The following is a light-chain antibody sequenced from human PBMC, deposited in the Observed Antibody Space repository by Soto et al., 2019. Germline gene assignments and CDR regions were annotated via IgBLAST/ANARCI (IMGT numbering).Light chain of an antibody. CDR1: QSVSSSY. CDR3: QQYGISPRT. J-gene: IGKJ1*01. V-gene: IGKV3-20*01. Sequence: EIVLTQSPGTLSLSPGERATLSCRASQSVSSSYLAWYQQKPGQAPRLLIYGASSRATGIPDRFSGSGSVTDFTLTISRLEPEDFAVYYCQQYGISPRTFGQGTKVDIK. CDR2: GAS.